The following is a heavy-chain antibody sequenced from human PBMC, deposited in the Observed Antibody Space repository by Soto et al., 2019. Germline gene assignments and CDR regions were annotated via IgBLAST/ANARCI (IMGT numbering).Heavy chain of an antibody. D-gene: IGHD2-2*01. CDR1: GGTFSSYA. V-gene: IGHV1-69*01. CDR3: ARSQGSSTSLEIYYYYYYGMDV. J-gene: IGHJ6*02. CDR2: IIPISGTA. Sequence: QVQLVQSGAEVKKPGSSVKVSCKVSGGTFSSYAISWVRQAPGQGLEWMGGIIPISGTANYAQKFQGRVTITAEEYTSTAYMELSSLRSEDTAVYYCARSQGSSTSLEIYYYYYYGMDVWGQGTTVTVSS.